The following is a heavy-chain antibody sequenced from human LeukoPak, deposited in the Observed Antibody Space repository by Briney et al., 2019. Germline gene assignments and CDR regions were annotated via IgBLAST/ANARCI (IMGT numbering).Heavy chain of an antibody. CDR1: GDSISNYY. CDR3: ARAPAPTYSSSWLYSDS. V-gene: IGHV4-59*01. J-gene: IGHJ4*02. D-gene: IGHD6-13*01. CDR2: MHYSGST. Sequence: SETLSLTCTVSGDSISNYYWSWIRQPPGKVLEWIGYMHYSGSTKHSPSLKSRVTISVDTSKNQFSLKISSVTAADTAVYYCARAPAPTYSSSWLYSDSWGQGTLVTVSS.